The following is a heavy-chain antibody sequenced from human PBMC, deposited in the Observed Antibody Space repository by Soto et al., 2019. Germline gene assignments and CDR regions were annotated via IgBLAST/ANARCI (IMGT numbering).Heavy chain of an antibody. Sequence: SETLSLTCSVSGGSLSSFYWSWIRQPPGKGLAWVGRVYGSGRTTYNPSLNIRIPISLAVSLTQFSLTLSSVSAAAAAVCFCARSGKGVVRRSIGSPAGWGDPGGRENLVPVSS. CDR3: ARSGKGVVRRSIGSPAGWGDP. D-gene: IGHD3-3*01. CDR1: GGSLSSFY. J-gene: IGHJ5*02. CDR2: VYGSGRT. V-gene: IGHV4-4*07.